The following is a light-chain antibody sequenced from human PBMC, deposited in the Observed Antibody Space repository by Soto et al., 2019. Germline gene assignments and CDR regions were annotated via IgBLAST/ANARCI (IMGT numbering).Light chain of an antibody. V-gene: IGLV2-8*01. CDR2: DVS. Sequence: QSALTQPPSASGSPGQSVTISCTGTSSDVGAYNYVSWYQQHPGKAPKLMIYDVSKRPSGVPDRFSGSKSGNTASLTVSGLQAEDEADFYCISYAGSSIWAFGGGTKVTVL. J-gene: IGLJ3*02. CDR1: SSDVGAYNY. CDR3: ISYAGSSIWA.